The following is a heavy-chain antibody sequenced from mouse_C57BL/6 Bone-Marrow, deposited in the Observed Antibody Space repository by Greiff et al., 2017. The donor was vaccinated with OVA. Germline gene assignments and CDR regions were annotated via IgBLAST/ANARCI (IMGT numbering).Heavy chain of an antibody. V-gene: IGHV5-9-1*02. Sequence: DVMLVESGEGLVKPGGSLKLSCAASGFTFSSYAMSWVRQTPEKRLEWVAYISSGGDYIYYADTVKGRFTISRDNARNTLYLQMSSLKSEDTAMYYCTSLIYDGYYYAMDYWGQGTSVTVSS. CDR3: TSLIYDGYYYAMDY. J-gene: IGHJ4*01. D-gene: IGHD2-3*01. CDR1: GFTFSSYA. CDR2: ISSGGDYI.